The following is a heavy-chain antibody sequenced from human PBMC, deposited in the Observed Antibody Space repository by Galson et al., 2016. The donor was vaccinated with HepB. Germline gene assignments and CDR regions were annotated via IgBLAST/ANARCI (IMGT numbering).Heavy chain of an antibody. CDR1: GFTFITYA. J-gene: IGHJ3*02. Sequence: SLRLSCAASGFTFITYAMHWVRQAPGKGLEYVSAISSNGGSTYYADSVKGRFTISRDNSKNTLYLQMSSLRAEDTDIYYCVNGGIAAAGTFLAFDIWGQGTMVTVSS. CDR2: ISSNGGST. D-gene: IGHD6-13*01. V-gene: IGHV3-64D*06. CDR3: VNGGIAAAGTFLAFDI.